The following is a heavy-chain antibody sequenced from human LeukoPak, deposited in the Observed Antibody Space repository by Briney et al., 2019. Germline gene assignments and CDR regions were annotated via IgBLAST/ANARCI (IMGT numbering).Heavy chain of an antibody. CDR2: IRKDGAER. Sequence: GGSLRLSCAASGFTFSSSWMTWVRRAPGKGLEWVADIRKDGAERYYVDSVKGRFTISRDNAKNSVSLQMNSLRAEDTAVYYCSWSGEADWGQGTLVTVSS. CDR1: GFTFSSSW. D-gene: IGHD3-3*01. J-gene: IGHJ4*02. CDR3: SWSGEAD. V-gene: IGHV3-7*01.